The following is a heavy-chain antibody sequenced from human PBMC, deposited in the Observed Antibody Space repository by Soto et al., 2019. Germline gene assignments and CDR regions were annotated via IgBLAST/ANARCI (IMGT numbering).Heavy chain of an antibody. J-gene: IGHJ6*02. V-gene: IGHV1-69*13. CDR2: IIPIFGTA. CDR1: GGTSSSYA. CDR3: ARRGTTGGCNSAYYYYYGMDV. Sequence: SVKVSCPASGGTSSSYAISWVRNAPEHGLEWMGGIIPIFGTANYAQKFQGRVTLTADEATSTAYMELSSLRSDDTSVYYCARRGTTGGCNSAYYYYYGMDVWGQGTTVTVSS. D-gene: IGHD2-8*02.